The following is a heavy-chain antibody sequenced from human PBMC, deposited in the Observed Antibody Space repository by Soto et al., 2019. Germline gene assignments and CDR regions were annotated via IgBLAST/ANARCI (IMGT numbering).Heavy chain of an antibody. CDR3: ARAIGAADAF. CDR1: GFTLSGYW. V-gene: IGHV3-7*01. CDR2: INQDGTQK. D-gene: IGHD6-13*01. J-gene: IGHJ4*02. Sequence: PGGSLRLSCAASGFTLSGYWMHWVRQTPGKGLGWVANINQDGTQKYHVDSVKGRFTISRDNAKNSFYLQMNSLRAEDTALYFCARAIGAADAFWGQGILVTVSS.